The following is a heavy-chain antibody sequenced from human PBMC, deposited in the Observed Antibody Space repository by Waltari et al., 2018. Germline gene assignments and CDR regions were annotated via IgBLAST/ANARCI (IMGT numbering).Heavy chain of an antibody. CDR3: GRSMYV. CDR1: GFIISSYW. J-gene: IGHJ6*02. V-gene: IGHV3-74*01. Sequence: EEQLVESGGNLVQPGGSLRLSCAASGFIISSYWMYWVRQAPGKGLVWVYRISNDGSVTGYADSVKGRFTISRDNAKNTLYLQMNSLRPEDTAVYYCGRSMYVWGHGTTVTVSS. CDR2: ISNDGSVT.